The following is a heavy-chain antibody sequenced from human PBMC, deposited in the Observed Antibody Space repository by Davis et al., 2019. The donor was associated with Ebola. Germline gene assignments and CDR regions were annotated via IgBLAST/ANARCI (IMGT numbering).Heavy chain of an antibody. CDR2: INPNSGGT. CDR3: AREEEFRYGRTASSWTHYYYYGMDV. Sequence: AASVKVSCKASGYTFTSYGISWVRQAPGQGLEWMGRINPNSGGTDYGQKFQGRVTVTRDTSVTTAYMELSRLTSDDTALYYCAREEEFRYGRTASSWTHYYYYGMDVWGKGTTVTVSS. D-gene: IGHD6-13*01. CDR1: GYTFTSYG. V-gene: IGHV1-2*06. J-gene: IGHJ6*04.